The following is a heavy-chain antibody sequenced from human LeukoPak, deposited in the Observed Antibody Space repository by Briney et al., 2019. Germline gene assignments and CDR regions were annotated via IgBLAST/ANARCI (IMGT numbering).Heavy chain of an antibody. CDR2: IYTSGST. CDR3: ARAVVVTATSVRSDYFDY. V-gene: IGHV4-61*02. D-gene: IGHD2-21*02. CDR1: GGSISGGSYY. J-gene: IGHJ4*02. Sequence: SQTLSLTCTVSGGSISGGSYYWSWIRQPAGKGLEWIGRIYTSGSTNYNPSLKSRVTISVDTSKNQFSLKLSSVTAADTAVYYCARAVVVTATSVRSDYFDYWGQGTLVTVSS.